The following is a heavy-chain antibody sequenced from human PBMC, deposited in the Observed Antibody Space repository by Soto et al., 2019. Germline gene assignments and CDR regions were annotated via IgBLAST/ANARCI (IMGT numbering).Heavy chain of an antibody. CDR3: AHRQPEHDYGDPYYFDY. J-gene: IGHJ4*02. Sequence: QITLKESGPTLVKPTQTLTLTCTFSGFSLSTSGVGVGWIRQPPGKALEWLALIYWDDDKRYSPSLKSRLTITKDTSKHQLVLTMTNMDPLDTATYYCAHRQPEHDYGDPYYFDYWGQGTMVTVSS. CDR2: IYWDDDK. V-gene: IGHV2-5*02. CDR1: GFSLSTSGVG. D-gene: IGHD4-17*01.